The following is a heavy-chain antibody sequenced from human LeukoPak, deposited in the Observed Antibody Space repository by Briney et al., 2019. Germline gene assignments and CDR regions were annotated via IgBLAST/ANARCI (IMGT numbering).Heavy chain of an antibody. V-gene: IGHV3-21*01. CDR2: ISSSSSYI. J-gene: IGHJ4*02. CDR3: ARAPSTVVPAAILPEFDY. Sequence: GGSLRLSCAASGFTFSSYSMNWVRQAPGKGLEWVSSISSSSSYIYYADSVKGRFTISRDNAKNSLYLQMNSLRAEDTAVYYCARAPSTVVPAAILPEFDYWGQGTLVTVSS. D-gene: IGHD2-2*02. CDR1: GFTFSSYS.